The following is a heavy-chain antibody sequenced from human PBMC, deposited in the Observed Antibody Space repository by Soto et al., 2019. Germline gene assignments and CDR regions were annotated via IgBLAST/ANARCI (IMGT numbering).Heavy chain of an antibody. V-gene: IGHV2-5*02. J-gene: IGHJ2*01. CDR2: IYWDDDK. CDR3: ARPCYFGSERLYWYFDL. Sequence: QITLKESGPTLVKPTQTLTLTCTFSGFSLSTSGVGVGWIRQPPGKALEWLALIYWDDDKRYSPSLKSRLTITKDTSKNQVVLTMTNMDPVDTATDYCARPCYFGSERLYWYFDLWGRGTLVTVSS. CDR1: GFSLSTSGVG. D-gene: IGHD3-10*01.